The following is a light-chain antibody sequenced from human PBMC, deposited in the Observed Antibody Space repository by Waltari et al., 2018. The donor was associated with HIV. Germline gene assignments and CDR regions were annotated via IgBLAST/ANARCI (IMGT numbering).Light chain of an antibody. CDR1: DSNIGSNI. V-gene: IGLV1-44*01. CDR2: RND. Sequence: QSVVTQPPSVSGTPGQRVTISCYGSDSNIGSNIVSWYQQLPETAPKLLIYRNDQRPSGIPDRFSASKSGASASLAISGLRSDDDGDYYCAAWDDSLNAVLFGGGTKLTVL. J-gene: IGLJ2*01. CDR3: AAWDDSLNAVL.